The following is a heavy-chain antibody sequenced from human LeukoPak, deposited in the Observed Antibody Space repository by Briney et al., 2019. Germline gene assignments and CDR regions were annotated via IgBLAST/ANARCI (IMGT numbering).Heavy chain of an antibody. D-gene: IGHD6-13*01. CDR2: INHSGST. CDR1: GGSFSGYY. J-gene: IGHJ5*02. V-gene: IGHV4-34*01. CDR3: ARVAASSSWYRGSDWFDP. Sequence: PSETLSLTCAVYGGSFSGYYWSWIRQPPGKGLEWIGEINHSGSTNYNPSLKSRVTISVDTSKNQFSLKLSSVTAADTAVYYCARVAASSSWYRGSDWFDPWGQGTLVTVSS.